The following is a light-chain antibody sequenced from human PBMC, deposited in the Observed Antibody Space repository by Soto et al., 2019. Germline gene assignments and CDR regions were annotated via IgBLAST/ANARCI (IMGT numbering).Light chain of an antibody. V-gene: IGLV3-21*04. Sequence: CGGNNIGSKSVHWYQQKPGQAPVLVIYYDSDRPSGIPERFSGSNSGNTATLTISRVEAGDEADYYCQVWDSSSDHPGVVFGGGTKVSVL. CDR3: QVWDSSSDHPGVV. J-gene: IGLJ2*01. CDR1: NIGSKS. CDR2: YDS.